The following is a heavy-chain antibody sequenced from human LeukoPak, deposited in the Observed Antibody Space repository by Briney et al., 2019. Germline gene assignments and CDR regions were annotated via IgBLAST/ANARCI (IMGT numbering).Heavy chain of an antibody. V-gene: IGHV3-74*01. CDR2: IISDGSST. D-gene: IGHD5-18*01. CDR1: GFTFSNYW. J-gene: IGHJ6*03. CDR3: ARDYKYSYGYPGYYYYMDV. Sequence: GGSLRLSCAASGFTFSNYWMHWVRQTPGKGLVWVSRIISDGSSTSYADSVKGRFTISRDNAKNTLYLQMNSLRAEDTAVYYCARDYKYSYGYPGYYYYMDVWGKGTTVTVSS.